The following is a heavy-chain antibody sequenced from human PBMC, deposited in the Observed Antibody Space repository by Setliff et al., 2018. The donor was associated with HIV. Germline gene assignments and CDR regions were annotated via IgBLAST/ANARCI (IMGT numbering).Heavy chain of an antibody. J-gene: IGHJ5*02. CDR1: GFTFSFYS. CDR2: IRYDGSNE. V-gene: IGHV3-30*02. Sequence: PGGSLRLSCAASGFTFSFYSMNWVRLAPGKGLEWVAFIRYDGSNEHYADSVKGRFTISRDNSKNTLYLQMNSLRAEDTAVYYCAKSAARLWFGELLGGWFDPWGQGTLVTVSS. D-gene: IGHD3-10*01. CDR3: AKSAARLWFGELLGGWFDP.